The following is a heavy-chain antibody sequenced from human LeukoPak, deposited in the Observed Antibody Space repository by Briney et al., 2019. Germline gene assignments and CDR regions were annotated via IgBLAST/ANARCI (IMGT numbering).Heavy chain of an antibody. CDR1: GYSISSGYY. J-gene: IGHJ4*02. CDR2: IYHSGST. Sequence: SETLSLTCAVSGYSISSGYYWGWIRQPPGKGLEWIGSIYHSGSTYYNPSLKGRVTISVDTSKNQFSPKLSSVTAVDTAVYYCARHGIECSSTNCYWATVRYWGQGTLVTVSS. V-gene: IGHV4-38-2*01. D-gene: IGHD2-2*01. CDR3: ARHGIECSSTNCYWATVRY.